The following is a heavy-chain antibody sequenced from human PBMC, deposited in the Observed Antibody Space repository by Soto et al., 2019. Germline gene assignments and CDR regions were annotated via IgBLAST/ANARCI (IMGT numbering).Heavy chain of an antibody. CDR2: FDPEDGET. V-gene: IGHV1-24*01. CDR3: ATPLDYGDLNFDY. J-gene: IGHJ4*02. D-gene: IGHD4-17*01. Sequence: GAPVKVSCKVSGYTLTELSMHWVRQAPGKGLEWMGGFDPEDGETIYAQKFQGRVTMTEDTSTDTAYMELSSLRSEDTAVYYCATPLDYGDLNFDYWGQGTLVTVSS. CDR1: GYTLTELS.